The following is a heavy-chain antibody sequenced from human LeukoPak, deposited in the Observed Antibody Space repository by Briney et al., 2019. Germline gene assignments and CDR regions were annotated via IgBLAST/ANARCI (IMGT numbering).Heavy chain of an antibody. CDR1: GGSISSSSYP. J-gene: IGHJ4*02. Sequence: SETLSLTCTVSGGSISSSSYPWGWIRQPPGKGLEWIGSIYYSGSTYYNPSLKSRVTISVDTSKNQFSLKLSSVTAADTAVYYCARHGAAAGTDYWGQGTLVTVSS. CDR3: ARHGAAAGTDY. CDR2: IYYSGST. V-gene: IGHV4-39*01. D-gene: IGHD6-13*01.